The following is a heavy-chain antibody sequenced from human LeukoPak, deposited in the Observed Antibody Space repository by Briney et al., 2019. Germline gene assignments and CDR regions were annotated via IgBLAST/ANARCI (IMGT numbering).Heavy chain of an antibody. D-gene: IGHD2-21*02. CDR3: ARVGTYCGGDCYSWDKDFDY. J-gene: IGHJ4*02. Sequence: AASVKVSCKASGYTFTSYDINWVRQATGQGLEWMGWMNPNSGNTGYAQKFQGRVTMTRNTSISTAYMELSSLRSDDTAVYYCARVGTYCGGDCYSWDKDFDYWGQGTLVTVSS. V-gene: IGHV1-8*01. CDR2: MNPNSGNT. CDR1: GYTFTSYD.